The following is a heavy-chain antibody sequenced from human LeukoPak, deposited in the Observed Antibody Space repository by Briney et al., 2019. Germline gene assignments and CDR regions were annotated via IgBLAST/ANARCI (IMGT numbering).Heavy chain of an antibody. CDR1: GASLISYY. Sequence: PSETLSLTCTVSGASLISYYWNWIRQPPGKGLEWIGYIYYNGSPNYNPSLKSRVTMTQDTSKNQFSLKLTSVTAADTAVYYCARDSRSYERSGYYHFDYWGQGSLVTVSS. D-gene: IGHD3-22*01. V-gene: IGHV4-59*01. J-gene: IGHJ4*02. CDR3: ARDSRSYERSGYYHFDY. CDR2: IYYNGSP.